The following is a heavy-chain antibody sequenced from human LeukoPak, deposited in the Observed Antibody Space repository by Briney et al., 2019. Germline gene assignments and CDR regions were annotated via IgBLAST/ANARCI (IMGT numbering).Heavy chain of an antibody. D-gene: IGHD2-15*01. V-gene: IGHV3-23*01. CDR2: ISGSGGST. Sequence: GGSLRLSCAASGFTFSSYAMSWVCQAPGKRLEWVSAISGSGGSTYYADSVKGRFTISRDNSKNTLYRQMNSLRAEDTAVYYCAKDLSTYRSPRYYFDYWGQGTLLTVSS. CDR3: AKDLSTYRSPRYYFDY. J-gene: IGHJ4*02. CDR1: GFTFSSYA.